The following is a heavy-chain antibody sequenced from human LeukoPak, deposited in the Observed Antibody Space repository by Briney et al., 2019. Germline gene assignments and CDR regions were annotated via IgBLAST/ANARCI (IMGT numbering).Heavy chain of an antibody. V-gene: IGHV4-59*01. D-gene: IGHD3-3*01. Sequence: SETLSLTCTVSGGSISSYYWSWIRQPPGKGLEWIGYIYYSGSTNYNPSLKSRVTISVDTSKNQFSLKLSSVTAADTAVYYCARDRSDTIFGVAHLFDYWGQGTLVTVSS. CDR1: GGSISSYY. CDR2: IYYSGST. J-gene: IGHJ4*02. CDR3: ARDRSDTIFGVAHLFDY.